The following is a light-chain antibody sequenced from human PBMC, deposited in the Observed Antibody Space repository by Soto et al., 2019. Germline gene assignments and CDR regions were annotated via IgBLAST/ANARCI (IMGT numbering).Light chain of an antibody. V-gene: IGKV3-20*01. Sequence: EIVLTQSPGTLSLSPGERATLSCRASQTVNSRLAWYQHKPGQAPRLLIYDASSRATGIPDRFSGGGSGTDFTLTISRLEPEDFAVYYCQQFSSYPLTFGGGTKVDIK. CDR1: QTVNSR. CDR3: QQFSSYPLT. J-gene: IGKJ4*01. CDR2: DAS.